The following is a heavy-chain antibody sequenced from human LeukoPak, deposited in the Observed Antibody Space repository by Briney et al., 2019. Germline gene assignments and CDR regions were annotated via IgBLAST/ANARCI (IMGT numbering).Heavy chain of an antibody. J-gene: IGHJ2*01. CDR3: ARSNLGSNWYFDL. V-gene: IGHV4-38-2*01. CDR1: GYSISSGYY. D-gene: IGHD4/OR15-4a*01. CDR2: IYHSGST. Sequence: PSETLSLTCAVSGYSISSGYYWGWIRQPPGKGLAWIGSIYHSGSTYNPSLKSRVTISVDTSKNQFSLKLSSVTAADTAVYYCARSNLGSNWYFDLWGRGTLVTVSS.